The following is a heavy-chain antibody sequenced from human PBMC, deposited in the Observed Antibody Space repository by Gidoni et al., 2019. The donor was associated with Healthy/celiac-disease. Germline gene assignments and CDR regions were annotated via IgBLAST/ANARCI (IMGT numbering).Heavy chain of an antibody. CDR3: ARGVVDIVVVPAATNGMDV. D-gene: IGHD2-2*03. CDR1: GGTFRSYA. Sequence: VQLVQSGAEVKKPGSSVKVSCKASGGTFRSYAISRVRQAPGQGLEWMGGFIPIFGTANYAQKFQGRVTITADESTSTAYMELSSLRSEDTAVYYCARGVVDIVVVPAATNGMDVWGQGTTVTVSS. V-gene: IGHV1-69*01. CDR2: FIPIFGTA. J-gene: IGHJ6*02.